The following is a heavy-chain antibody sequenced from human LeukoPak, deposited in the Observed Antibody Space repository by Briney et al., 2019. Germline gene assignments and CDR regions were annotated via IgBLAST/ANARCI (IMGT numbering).Heavy chain of an antibody. D-gene: IGHD6-19*01. CDR2: IKPDGSEK. V-gene: IGHV3-7*01. Sequence: GGSLRLSCAASGFSFSTYWMTWVRQAPGKGLEWVASIKPDGSEKYYLDSVKGRFTISRDNARDSLYLQMNSLRDDDTSVYFCARDASALYWGRGTLVTVSS. CDR1: GFSFSTYW. CDR3: ARDASALY. J-gene: IGHJ4*02.